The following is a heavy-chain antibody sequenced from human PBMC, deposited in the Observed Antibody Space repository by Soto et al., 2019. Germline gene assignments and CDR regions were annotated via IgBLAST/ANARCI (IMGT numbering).Heavy chain of an antibody. Sequence: GGSLRLSCAASGFTFSSYGMHWVRQAPGKGLEWVAVISNDGSNKDYADSVKGGFTISRDNSKNTVYLQMSSLRVEDTAVYYCVKGEYYYDSSGYYPFDYWGQGTLVTVSS. D-gene: IGHD3-22*01. V-gene: IGHV3-30*18. J-gene: IGHJ4*02. CDR2: ISNDGSNK. CDR1: GFTFSSYG. CDR3: VKGEYYYDSSGYYPFDY.